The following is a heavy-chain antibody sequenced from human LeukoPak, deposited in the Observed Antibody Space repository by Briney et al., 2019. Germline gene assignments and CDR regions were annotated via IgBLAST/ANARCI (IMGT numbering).Heavy chain of an antibody. CDR1: GGSFSGSY. V-gene: IGHV4-34*01. Sequence: SETLSLTCGVYGGSFSGSYWSWIRQPPGKGLEWIGEISHSGSISYNSSIKSRVTISVDTSKNQFSLRLRSVTAADTAVYYCARADCSSTSCSAVWGQGTTVTVSS. CDR3: ARADCSSTSCSAV. J-gene: IGHJ6*02. CDR2: ISHSGSI. D-gene: IGHD2-2*01.